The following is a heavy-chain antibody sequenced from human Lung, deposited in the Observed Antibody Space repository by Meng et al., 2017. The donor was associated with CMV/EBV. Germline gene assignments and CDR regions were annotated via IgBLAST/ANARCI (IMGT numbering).Heavy chain of an antibody. Sequence: GGSXRLXXAASGFTFSSYWMSWVCQAPGKGLEWVANIKQDGSEKYYVDSVKGRFTISRDNAKNSLYLQMNSLRAEDTAVYYCARDKPTSTVITLFHDYYYGMDVWGQGTXVTVSS. CDR2: IKQDGSEK. D-gene: IGHD4-17*01. V-gene: IGHV3-7*01. CDR3: ARDKPTSTVITLFHDYYYGMDV. CDR1: GFTFSSYW. J-gene: IGHJ6*02.